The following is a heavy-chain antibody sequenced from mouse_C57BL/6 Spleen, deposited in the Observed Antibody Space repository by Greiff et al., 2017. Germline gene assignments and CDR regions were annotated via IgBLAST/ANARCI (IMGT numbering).Heavy chain of an antibody. Sequence: EVKLVESGGGLVKPGGSLKLSCAASGFTFSDYGMHWVRQAPEKGLEWVAYISSGSSTIYYADTVKGRFTISRDNAKNTLFLQMTSLRSEDTAIYYCAPIYYNYDGAMDYWGQGTSVTVSS. J-gene: IGHJ4*01. CDR2: ISSGSSTI. CDR3: APIYYNYDGAMDY. CDR1: GFTFSDYG. D-gene: IGHD2-4*01. V-gene: IGHV5-17*01.